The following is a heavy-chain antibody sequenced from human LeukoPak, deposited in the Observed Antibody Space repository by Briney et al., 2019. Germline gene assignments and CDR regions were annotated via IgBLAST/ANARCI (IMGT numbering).Heavy chain of an antibody. CDR1: GFTFSSYA. V-gene: IGHV3-23*01. J-gene: IGHJ4*02. Sequence: GGSLRLSCAASGFTFSSYAMSWVRQAPGKGLEWVSGVSDSGGLTYYAESVKGRLTISRDNSKNTLYLQMNSLRDEDTAVYYCAKGWGWFGDVDYWGQGTLVTVSS. CDR2: VSDSGGLT. D-gene: IGHD3-10*01. CDR3: AKGWGWFGDVDY.